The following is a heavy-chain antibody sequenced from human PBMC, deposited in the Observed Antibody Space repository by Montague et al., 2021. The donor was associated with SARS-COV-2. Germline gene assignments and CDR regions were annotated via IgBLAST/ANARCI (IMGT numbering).Heavy chain of an antibody. CDR1: GFTFSSYG. V-gene: IGHV3-33*01. D-gene: IGHD3-10*01. Sequence: SLRLSCAASGFTFSSYGMHWVRQAPGKGLEWVAVIWYDGSNKYYADSVKGRFTISRDNSKNTLYLKMNSLRAEDTAVYYCARQLGYYYGMDVWGQGTTVTVSS. CDR3: ARQLGYYYGMDV. J-gene: IGHJ6*02. CDR2: IWYDGSNK.